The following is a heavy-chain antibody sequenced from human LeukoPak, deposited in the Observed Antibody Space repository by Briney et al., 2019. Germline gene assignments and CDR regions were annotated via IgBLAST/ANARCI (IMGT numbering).Heavy chain of an antibody. Sequence: GGSLRLSCVASGFTFSNYAMNWVRQAPGKGLEWVSVISTSGSGTYYADSVKGRFTISRDNSKNTLYLQLNNLRAEDTTVYYCAKPREQQLLRIAFDVWGQGTMVTVSS. V-gene: IGHV3-23*01. J-gene: IGHJ3*01. CDR1: GFTFSNYA. CDR3: AKPREQQLLRIAFDV. D-gene: IGHD5/OR15-5a*01. CDR2: ISTSGSGT.